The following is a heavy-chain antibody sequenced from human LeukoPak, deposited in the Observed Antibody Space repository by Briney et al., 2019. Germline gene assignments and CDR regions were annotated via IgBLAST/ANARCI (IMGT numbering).Heavy chain of an antibody. CDR1: GFTFSSHS. V-gene: IGHV3-48*01. J-gene: IGHJ4*02. D-gene: IGHD5-12*01. Sequence: GGSLRLSCAASGFTFSSHSMSWVRQAPGKGLEWVSFITSSSSIIYYADSVKGRFTISRDNAKNSLYLQMNSLRAEDTAVYSCARGYSGGPFDYWGQGTLVTVSS. CDR2: ITSSSSII. CDR3: ARGYSGGPFDY.